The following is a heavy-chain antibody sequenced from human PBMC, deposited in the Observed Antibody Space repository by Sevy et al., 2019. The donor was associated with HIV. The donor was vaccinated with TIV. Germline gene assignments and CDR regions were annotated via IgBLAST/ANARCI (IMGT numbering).Heavy chain of an antibody. Sequence: GGSLRLSCAASGFTFSSYEMNWVRQAPGKGLEWVSYISSSGSTIYYADSVKGRFTISRDNAKNSLYLQMNSLRAEDTAVYYCASTYYYGSGSYIFDYWGQRTLVTDSS. V-gene: IGHV3-48*03. CDR1: GFTFSSYE. CDR3: ASTYYYGSGSYIFDY. CDR2: ISSSGSTI. J-gene: IGHJ4*02. D-gene: IGHD3-10*01.